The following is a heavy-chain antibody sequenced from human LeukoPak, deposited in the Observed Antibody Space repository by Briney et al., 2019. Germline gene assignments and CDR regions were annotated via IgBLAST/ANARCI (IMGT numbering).Heavy chain of an antibody. J-gene: IGHJ4*02. D-gene: IGHD6-6*01. CDR2: IYYSGST. CDR1: GGSISSSSYY. CDR3: ERQSPIAARPNS. Sequence: SETLSLTCTVSGGSISSSSYYWGWIRQPPGKGLEWIGSIYYSGSTYYNPSLKSRVTISVDTSKNQFSLKLSSVTAADTAVYYCERQSPIAARPNSWGQGTLVTVSS. V-gene: IGHV4-39*01.